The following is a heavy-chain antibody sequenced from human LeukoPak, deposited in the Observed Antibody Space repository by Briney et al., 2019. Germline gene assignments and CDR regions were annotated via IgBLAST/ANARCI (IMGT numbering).Heavy chain of an antibody. CDR3: ARGGFIVGANQYFQW. Sequence: GGSLRLSCVASGFTFDRHWMHWVRQAPGKGLEWVSRINTDGSDRVYAESVKGRFTISRDKNKNKLYIQMDSLRVEDTAVYYCARGGFIVGANQYFQWWGQGTRVIVSS. D-gene: IGHD3-16*02. J-gene: IGHJ4*02. CDR2: INTDGSDR. V-gene: IGHV3-74*01. CDR1: GFTFDRHW.